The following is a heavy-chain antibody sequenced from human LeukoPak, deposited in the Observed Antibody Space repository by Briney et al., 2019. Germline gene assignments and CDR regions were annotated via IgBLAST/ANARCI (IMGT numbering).Heavy chain of an antibody. J-gene: IGHJ4*02. Sequence: PSETLSLTCTVSGVSIGSSSYYWGWIRQPPGKGLEWIGSIYYSGSTYYNPSLKSRVTISVDTSKNQFSLKLSSVTAADTAVYYCARKRGNTDYWGQGTLVTVSS. V-gene: IGHV4-39*07. CDR3: ARKRGNTDY. CDR2: IYYSGST. CDR1: GVSIGSSSYY. D-gene: IGHD1/OR15-1a*01.